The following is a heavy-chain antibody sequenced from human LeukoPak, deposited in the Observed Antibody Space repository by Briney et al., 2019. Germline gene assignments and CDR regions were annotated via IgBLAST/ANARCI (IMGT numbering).Heavy chain of an antibody. D-gene: IGHD3-10*01. CDR1: GFTFSNYW. V-gene: IGHV3-7*01. CDR2: IKEDGSEI. Sequence: PGGSLRLSCAASGFTFSNYWMTWVRQAPGKGLEWVANIKEDGSEIFYVDSVKGRFTISRDNARNSLYLQMNSLSAEDTAVYYCTRTPDGVDYWGQGTLVTVSS. CDR3: TRTPDGVDY. J-gene: IGHJ4*02.